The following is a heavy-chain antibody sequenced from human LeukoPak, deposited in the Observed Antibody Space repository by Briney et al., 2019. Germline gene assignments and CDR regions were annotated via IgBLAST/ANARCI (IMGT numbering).Heavy chain of an antibody. Sequence: ASVEVSCKASGGTFSSYAISWVRQAPGQGLEWMGGIIPIFGTANYAQKFQGRVTITADESTSTAYMELSSLRSEDTAVYYCARGVEMATTTAFDYWGQGTLVTVSS. CDR3: ARGVEMATTTAFDY. J-gene: IGHJ4*02. V-gene: IGHV1-69*13. CDR2: IIPIFGTA. D-gene: IGHD5-24*01. CDR1: GGTFSSYA.